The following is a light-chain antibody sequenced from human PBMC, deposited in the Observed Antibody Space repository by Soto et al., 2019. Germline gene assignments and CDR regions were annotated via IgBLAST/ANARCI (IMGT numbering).Light chain of an antibody. CDR1: SSDVGGYNS. V-gene: IGLV2-14*01. CDR3: RSYTSSSTSYV. Sequence: QSALTQPASVAGSPGQSITISCTGTSSDVGGYNSVSWYQQHPGKAPKLMIYDVSNRPSGVSNRFSGSKSGNTASLTISGLQAEDEADYYCRSYTSSSTSYVFGTGTKVTVL. J-gene: IGLJ1*01. CDR2: DVS.